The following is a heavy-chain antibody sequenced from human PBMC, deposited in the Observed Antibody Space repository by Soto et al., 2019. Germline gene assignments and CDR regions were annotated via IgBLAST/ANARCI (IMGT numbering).Heavy chain of an antibody. CDR2: ISYDGSNK. J-gene: IGHJ4*02. CDR3: ARDRMIVVTYYFDY. V-gene: IGHV3-30-3*01. D-gene: IGHD3-22*01. CDR1: GFTFSSYA. Sequence: QVQLVESGGGVVQPGRSLRLSCAASGFTFSSYAMHWVRQAPGKGLEWVAVISYDGSNKYYADSVKGRFTISRDNSKNTLYLQMNSLRAEDTAVYYCARDRMIVVTYYFDYWGQGTLVTVSS.